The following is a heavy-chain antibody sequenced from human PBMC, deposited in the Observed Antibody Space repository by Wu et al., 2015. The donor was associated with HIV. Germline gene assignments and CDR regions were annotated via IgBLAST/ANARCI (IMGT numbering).Heavy chain of an antibody. J-gene: IGHJ4*02. CDR3: ARSHKWLQLRYAGNFVH. CDR2: INPKNGGT. Sequence: QVQMVQSGVEVKKPGASVKVSCKASEYTLTNYYMHWVRQAPGQGLEWMGWINPKNGGTDYARGVSGQTHHDQRHVQYYSLCGIERLTSEDTAMYFCARSHKWLQLRYAGNFVHWGQGTVVMVSS. D-gene: IGHD5-24*01. V-gene: IGHV1-2*02. CDR1: EYTLTNYY.